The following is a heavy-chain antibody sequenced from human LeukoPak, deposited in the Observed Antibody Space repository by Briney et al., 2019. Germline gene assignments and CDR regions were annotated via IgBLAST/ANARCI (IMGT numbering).Heavy chain of an antibody. CDR2: IYTSGST. CDR3: ARSQYSSGWYVGDFQH. Sequence: PSETLSLTCTVSGGSISSYYWSWIRQPAGKGLEWIGRIYTSGSTNYNPSLKSRVTMSVDTSKNQFSLKLSSVTAADTAVYYCARSQYSSGWYVGDFQHWGQGTLVTVSS. J-gene: IGHJ1*01. D-gene: IGHD6-19*01. V-gene: IGHV4-4*07. CDR1: GGSISSYY.